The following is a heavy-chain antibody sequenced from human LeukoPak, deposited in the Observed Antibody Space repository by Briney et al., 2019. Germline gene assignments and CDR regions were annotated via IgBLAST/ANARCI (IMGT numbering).Heavy chain of an antibody. CDR2: INWNGGST. CDR3: ARENYYGSGSYFDY. V-gene: IGHV3-20*04. J-gene: IGHJ4*02. Sequence: GGSLRLSCAASGFTFDDYGMSWVRQAPGKGLGWVSGINWNGGSTGYADSVKGRFTISRDNAKNSLYLQMNSLRAEDTALYYCARENYYGSGSYFDYWGQGTLVTVSS. CDR1: GFTFDDYG. D-gene: IGHD3-10*01.